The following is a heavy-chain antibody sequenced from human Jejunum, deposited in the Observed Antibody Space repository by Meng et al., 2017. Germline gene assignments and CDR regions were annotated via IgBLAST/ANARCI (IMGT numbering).Heavy chain of an antibody. V-gene: IGHV4-39*07. CDR1: GGSISTTSYY. CDR2: MYFSGRA. J-gene: IGHJ3*02. Sequence: GSLRLSYAVFGGSISTTSYYWAWIRQPPGKGLEWVGTMYFSGRAYYNPSLEGRVTISADTSMTQFSLKVSSVTAADTAVYYCARDSFNLNDAFDIWGQGTTVTVSS. CDR3: ARDSFNLNDAFDI. D-gene: IGHD1-1*01.